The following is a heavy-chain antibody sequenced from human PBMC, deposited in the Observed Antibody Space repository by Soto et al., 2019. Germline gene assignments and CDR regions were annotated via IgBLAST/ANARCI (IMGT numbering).Heavy chain of an antibody. CDR2: IYWNDDK. CDR3: AHKLRYLDPMDV. CDR1: GFSLSTGGVA. Sequence: GPTLVNPTQTLTLTCTFSGFSLSTGGVAVGWIRQPPGKALEWLALIYWNDDKLYSPSLKTRLTVTKDTSKNQVVLTMTNVGPVDTATYYCAHKLRYLDPMDVWGQGTTVTVSS. V-gene: IGHV2-5*01. J-gene: IGHJ6*02. D-gene: IGHD3-9*01.